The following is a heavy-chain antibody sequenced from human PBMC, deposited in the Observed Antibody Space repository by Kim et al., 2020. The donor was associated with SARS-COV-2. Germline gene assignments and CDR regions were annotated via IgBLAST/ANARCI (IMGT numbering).Heavy chain of an antibody. D-gene: IGHD2-15*01. CDR3: ARLSGWGRFDH. V-gene: IGHV3-7*03. J-gene: IGHJ5*02. CDR1: GFTFSDYW. Sequence: GGSLRLSCTTSGFTFSDYWMNWIRQGPGKGLEWVASIKTDGSEKYYGDSMKGRFTISRDQAKHSVYLQMDTLRAEDTAIYYCARLSGWGRFDHWGQGTLVTVYS. CDR2: IKTDGSEK.